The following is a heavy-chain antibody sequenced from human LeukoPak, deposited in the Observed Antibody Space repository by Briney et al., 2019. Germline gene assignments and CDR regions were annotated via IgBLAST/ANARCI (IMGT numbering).Heavy chain of an antibody. D-gene: IGHD6-19*01. CDR1: RFIFNTYA. CDR2: ISGSGGST. V-gene: IGHV3-23*01. J-gene: IGHJ3*01. Sequence: GGSLRLSCAASRFIFNTYAMSWVRQAPGKGLEWVSTISGSGGSTYYADSVKGRFTISRDNSKNTLYLQMNSLRAEDTAVYYCAKEGAYSSGWYASWGQGTMVTVSS. CDR3: AKEGAYSSGWYAS.